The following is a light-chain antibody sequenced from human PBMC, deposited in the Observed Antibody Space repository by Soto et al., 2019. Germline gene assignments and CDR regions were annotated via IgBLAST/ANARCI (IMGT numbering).Light chain of an antibody. CDR2: QAS. CDR1: VSVNRW. J-gene: IGKJ1*01. V-gene: IGKV1-5*03. Sequence: DIRMTQSPSTLSASIGDRVTITCRASVSVNRWLAWYQQKPGKTPKLLIYQASTLESGVPSRFSGGGSGTEFTLTISSLQPDDFATYYCQQYNANSQAFAQGTKVEIK. CDR3: QQYNANSQA.